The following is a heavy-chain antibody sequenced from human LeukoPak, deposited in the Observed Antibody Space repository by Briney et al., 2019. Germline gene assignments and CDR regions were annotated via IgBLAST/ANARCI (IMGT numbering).Heavy chain of an antibody. V-gene: IGHV3-72*01. CDR1: GFTFSAPY. Sequence: GGSLTLSCAASGFTFSAPYMDWVRQAPGKGLEWVGRITNKGTAYTPQYGASVTGRFTLSRDDSQNSLYLQMHSLKTDVTAVYYCVRDCHTAFFNWGQGALVTVSS. D-gene: IGHD5-18*01. CDR3: VRDCHTAFFN. CDR2: ITNKGTAYTP. J-gene: IGHJ4*02.